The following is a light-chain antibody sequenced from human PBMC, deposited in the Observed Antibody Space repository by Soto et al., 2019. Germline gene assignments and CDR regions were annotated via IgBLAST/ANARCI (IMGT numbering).Light chain of an antibody. CDR2: GAS. CDR3: QQYGSSPWT. J-gene: IGKJ1*01. V-gene: IGKV3-20*01. Sequence: EIVLTQSPGTLSLSPGERATLSCRASQSVSSSYLAWYQQKPGQAPRLLVYGASSRATGIPDRFSGSGSGTDFTLIISRLEPEDSAIYYCQQYGSSPWTFGQGTKVEI. CDR1: QSVSSSY.